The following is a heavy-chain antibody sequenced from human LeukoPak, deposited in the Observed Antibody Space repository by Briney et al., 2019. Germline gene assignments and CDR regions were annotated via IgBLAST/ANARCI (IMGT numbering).Heavy chain of an antibody. CDR2: IRYDGSNK. D-gene: IGHD3-22*01. CDR1: GFTFSSYG. CDR3: ARDGVMTYYYDSSGYPWYFDY. V-gene: IGHV3-30*02. J-gene: IGHJ4*02. Sequence: TGGSLRLSCAASGFTFSSYGMHWVRQAPGKGLEWVAFIRYDGSNKYYADSVKGRFTISRDNSKNTLYLQMNSLRAEDTAVYYCARDGVMTYYYDSSGYPWYFDYWGQGTLVTASS.